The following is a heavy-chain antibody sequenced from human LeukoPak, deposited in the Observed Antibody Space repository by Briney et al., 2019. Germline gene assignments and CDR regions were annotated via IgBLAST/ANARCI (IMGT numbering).Heavy chain of an antibody. CDR1: GGSISGNH. J-gene: IGHJ4*02. V-gene: IGHV4-4*07. CDR2: IYSSGST. D-gene: IGHD2-2*03. CDR3: TRVGSWAVDY. Sequence: KPSETLSLTCTVSGGSISGNHWSWIRQPAGKGLEWIGRIYSSGSTNYNPSLKSRVTISVDTSKNQFSLKLTSVTAADTAVYYCTRVGSWAVDYWGQGILVTVSS.